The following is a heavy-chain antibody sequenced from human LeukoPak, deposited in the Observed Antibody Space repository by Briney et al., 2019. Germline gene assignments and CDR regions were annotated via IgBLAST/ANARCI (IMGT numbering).Heavy chain of an antibody. D-gene: IGHD1-14*01. Sequence: GGTLRLSCAASGFTFNSYAMNWVRQAPGKGLEWVSTISSSGNNTYYTDSVKGRFTISRDNSKNTLFLQMNSLRVDDTAVYYCAKDVRTTRHPPEGFDYWGQGTLVTVSS. CDR2: ISSSGNNT. CDR1: GFTFNSYA. V-gene: IGHV3-23*01. J-gene: IGHJ4*02. CDR3: AKDVRTTRHPPEGFDY.